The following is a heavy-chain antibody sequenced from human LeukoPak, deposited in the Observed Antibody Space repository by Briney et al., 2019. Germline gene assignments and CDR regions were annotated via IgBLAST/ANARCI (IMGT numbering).Heavy chain of an antibody. CDR1: GGSISSYY. Sequence: SETLSLTCTVSGGSISSYYWSWIRQPAGKGLEWIGRIYTSGSTNYNPSLKSRVTMSVDTSKNQFSLKLSSVTAADTAVYYCARDRAKESYEAYYYYMDVWGKGTTVTVSS. CDR2: IYTSGST. D-gene: IGHD1-26*01. J-gene: IGHJ6*03. CDR3: ARDRAKESYEAYYYYMDV. V-gene: IGHV4-4*07.